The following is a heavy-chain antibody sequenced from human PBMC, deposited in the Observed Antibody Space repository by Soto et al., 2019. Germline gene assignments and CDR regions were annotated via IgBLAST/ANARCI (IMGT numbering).Heavy chain of an antibody. D-gene: IGHD3-10*01. CDR3: ARASGWGYYYGMDV. Sequence: SETLSLTCTVSGGSISSGDYYWSWIRQPPGKGLEWIGYIYYSGSTYYNPSLKSRVTISVDTPKNQFSLKLSSVTAADTAVYYCARASGWGYYYGMDVWGQGTTVTVSS. V-gene: IGHV4-30-4*01. CDR2: IYYSGST. J-gene: IGHJ6*02. CDR1: GGSISSGDYY.